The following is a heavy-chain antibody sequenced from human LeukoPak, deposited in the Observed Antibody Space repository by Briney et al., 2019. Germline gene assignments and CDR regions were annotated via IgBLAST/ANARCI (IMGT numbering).Heavy chain of an antibody. CDR3: ARGFDSSGWLLYWAYFDY. J-gene: IGHJ4*02. CDR2: INHSGSS. Sequence: SETLSLTCAVYGGSFSGYYWSWIRRPPGKGLEWIGEINHSGSSNYNPSLKSRVTISVDTSKNQFSLKLSSVTAADTAVYYCARGFDSSGWLLYWAYFDYWGQGTLVTVSS. D-gene: IGHD6-19*01. CDR1: GGSFSGYY. V-gene: IGHV4-34*01.